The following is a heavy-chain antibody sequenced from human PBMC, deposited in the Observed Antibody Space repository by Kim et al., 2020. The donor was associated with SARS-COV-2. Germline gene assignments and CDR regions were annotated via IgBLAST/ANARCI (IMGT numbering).Heavy chain of an antibody. Sequence: GGSLRLSCAASEFTFSTYSMNWVRQAPGRGLEWLSLISSSSTYIHYADSMEGRFTVSRDNARNSMYLQMDSLRAEDTAVYYCARVPSRYDMWTSRGPFDLCGQGTMVTVSS. V-gene: IGHV3-21*01. J-gene: IGHJ3*01. CDR3: ARVPSRYDMWTSRGPFDL. CDR1: EFTFSTYS. CDR2: ISSSSTYI. D-gene: IGHD3-9*01.